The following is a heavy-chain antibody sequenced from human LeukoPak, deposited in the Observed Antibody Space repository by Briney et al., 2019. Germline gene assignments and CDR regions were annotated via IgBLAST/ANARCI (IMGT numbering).Heavy chain of an antibody. Sequence: PSQTLSLTCTVSGGSISSGSYYWRWIRQPAGTGLEWIGRIYTSGSTNYNPSLKSRVTISVDTSKNQFSLKLSSVTAADTAVYYCARRCSSTSCYTSFDYWGQGTLVTVSS. CDR3: ARRCSSTSCYTSFDY. D-gene: IGHD2-2*02. J-gene: IGHJ4*02. CDR1: GGSISSGSYY. V-gene: IGHV4-61*02. CDR2: IYTSGST.